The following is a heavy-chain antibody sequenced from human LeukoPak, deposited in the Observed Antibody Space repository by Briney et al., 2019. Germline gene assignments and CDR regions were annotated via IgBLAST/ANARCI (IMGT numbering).Heavy chain of an antibody. Sequence: ASVKVSCKVSGYTLTELSMHWVRQAPGKGLEWMGSFDPEDGETIYAQKFQGRVTMTEDTSTDTAYMELSSLRSEDTAVYYCAIAFGPTNSSRLDYWGQGTLVTVSS. CDR2: FDPEDGET. CDR1: GYTLTELS. D-gene: IGHD3-10*01. CDR3: AIAFGPTNSSRLDY. V-gene: IGHV1-24*01. J-gene: IGHJ4*02.